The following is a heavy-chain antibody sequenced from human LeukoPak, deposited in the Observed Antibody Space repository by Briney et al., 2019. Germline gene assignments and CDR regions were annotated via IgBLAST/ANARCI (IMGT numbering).Heavy chain of an antibody. CDR2: IKQDGSEK. CDR1: GFTFSSYW. Sequence: GGSLRLSCAASGFTFSSYWMSWVRQAPGKGLEGVANIKQDGSEKYYVDSVKGRFTISRDNAKNSLFQQMNNLRAEDTAVYYCAKDWRGGHTFDQWGHGTLVTVSS. J-gene: IGHJ4*01. CDR3: AKDWRGGHTFDQ. V-gene: IGHV3-7*01. D-gene: IGHD6-25*01.